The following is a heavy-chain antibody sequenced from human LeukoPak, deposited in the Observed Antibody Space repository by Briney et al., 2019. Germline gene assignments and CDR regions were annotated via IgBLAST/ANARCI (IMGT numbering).Heavy chain of an antibody. D-gene: IGHD6-13*01. V-gene: IGHV3-74*01. CDR3: TRVFVGDEYSSSGY. J-gene: IGHJ4*02. CDR1: GFTFSRYY. Sequence: PGGSLRLSCAASGFTFSRYYMHWVHQAPGKGLVWVSRINSDGRSTTYADSVRGRFTVSRDNAKNTLYLQMNSLKVEDTAMYYCTRVFVGDEYSSSGYWGQGTLVTVSS. CDR2: INSDGRST.